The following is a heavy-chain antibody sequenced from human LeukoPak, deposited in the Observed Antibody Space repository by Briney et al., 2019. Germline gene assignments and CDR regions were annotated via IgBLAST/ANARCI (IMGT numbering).Heavy chain of an antibody. CDR1: GFTFSSYS. CDR3: ARSRLLGYCSGGSCSDY. CDR2: ISSSSSYI. D-gene: IGHD2-15*01. Sequence: GGSLRLSCAASGFTFSSYSMNWVRQAPGKGLEWVSSISSSSSYIYYADSVKGRFTISRDNAKNSLYLQMNSLRAEDTAVYYCARSRLLGYCSGGSCSDYWGQGTLSPSPQ. J-gene: IGHJ4*02. V-gene: IGHV3-21*01.